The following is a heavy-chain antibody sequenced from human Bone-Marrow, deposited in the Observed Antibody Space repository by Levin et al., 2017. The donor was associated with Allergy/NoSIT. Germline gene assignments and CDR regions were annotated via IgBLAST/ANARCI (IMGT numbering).Heavy chain of an antibody. CDR2: IFFSGST. CDR1: GDSISNFY. J-gene: IGHJ3*01. CDR3: AKYSSGDAFDV. Sequence: SETLSLTCSVSGDSISNFYWTWIRQTPGKGLEWIGYIFFSGSTKYNPSLKSRVTISMDTSKNQLSLDLNSVTAADTAIYYCAKYSSGDAFDVWGQGTMVIVSS. V-gene: IGHV4-4*08. D-gene: IGHD3-22*01.